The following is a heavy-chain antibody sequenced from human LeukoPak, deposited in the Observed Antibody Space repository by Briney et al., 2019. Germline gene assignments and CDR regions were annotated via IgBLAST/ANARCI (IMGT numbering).Heavy chain of an antibody. Sequence: SETLSLTCTVSGGSISSYYWSWIRQPPGEGLEWIGYIYYSGSTNYNPSLKSRVTITVDTSKNQFPLTLSSVTGADTAGYSCARSFSGYDFTYYYYMDVGGKGTTVTVSS. CDR1: GGSISSYY. D-gene: IGHD5-12*01. CDR3: ARSFSGYDFTYYYYMDV. V-gene: IGHV4-59*12. J-gene: IGHJ6*03. CDR2: IYYSGST.